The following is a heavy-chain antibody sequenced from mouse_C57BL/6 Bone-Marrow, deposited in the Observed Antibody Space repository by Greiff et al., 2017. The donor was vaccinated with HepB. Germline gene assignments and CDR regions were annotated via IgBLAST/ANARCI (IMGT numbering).Heavy chain of an antibody. J-gene: IGHJ3*01. CDR3: ARHVRFITTFAY. Sequence: EVQGVESGGDLVKPGGSLKLSCAASGFTFSSYGMSWVRQTPDKRLEWVATISSGGSYTYYPDSVKGRFTISRDNAKNTLYLQMSSLKSEDTAMYYCARHVRFITTFAYWGQGTLVTVSA. D-gene: IGHD1-1*01. CDR1: GFTFSSYG. V-gene: IGHV5-6*01. CDR2: ISSGGSYT.